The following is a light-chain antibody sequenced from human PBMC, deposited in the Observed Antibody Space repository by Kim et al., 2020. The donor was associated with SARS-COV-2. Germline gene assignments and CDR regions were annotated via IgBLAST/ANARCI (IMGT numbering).Light chain of an antibody. CDR3: AAWDDRMNGWV. V-gene: IGLV1-44*01. CDR1: SSNIGSNT. J-gene: IGLJ3*02. Sequence: GKMVTISCSGSSSNIGSNTVNWYQQLPGTAPKLLIYSNDQRPSGVPDRFSVSKSGTSASLAISGLQSEDEADYYCAAWDDRMNGWVFGGGTQLTVL. CDR2: SND.